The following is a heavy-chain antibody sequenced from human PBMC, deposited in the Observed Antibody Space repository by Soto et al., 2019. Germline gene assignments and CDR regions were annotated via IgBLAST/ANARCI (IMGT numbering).Heavy chain of an antibody. D-gene: IGHD1-7*01. CDR1: GHTLTELS. J-gene: IGHJ4*02. V-gene: IGHV1-24*01. Sequence: QVQLVQSGAEVKRPGASVMVSCQISGHTLTELSIHWVRQAPGQGLEWVGGFNPEDGAVLSSQSLQGRVTFTQHTVTATVYMELSGLTSDDTAVYYCATPTPLRGTIITNINFDYWGQGTLVTVSS. CDR3: ATPTPLRGTIITNINFDY. CDR2: FNPEDGAV.